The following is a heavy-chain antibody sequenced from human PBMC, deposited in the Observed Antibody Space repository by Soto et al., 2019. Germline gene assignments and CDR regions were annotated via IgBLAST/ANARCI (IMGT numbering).Heavy chain of an antibody. Sequence: QVTVKESGPVLVKPTETLTLTCTVSGSSLSNAGLGVSWIRQPPGKALEWLAHIFSNDEKSYSTSLKSRLTISKDTSKSQVVLIMTNMDPVDTATYYCASTYSTSGYWFDPWGQGTLVTVSS. V-gene: IGHV2-26*04. CDR2: IFSNDEK. D-gene: IGHD6-13*01. J-gene: IGHJ5*02. CDR1: GSSLSNAGLG. CDR3: ASTYSTSGYWFDP.